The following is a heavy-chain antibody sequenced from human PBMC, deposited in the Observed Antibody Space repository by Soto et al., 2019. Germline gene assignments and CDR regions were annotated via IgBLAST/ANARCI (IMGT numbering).Heavy chain of an antibody. Sequence: GESLKISCKGSGYSFTSYWIGWVRQMPGKGLQWMGIIYPGDSDTRYSPSFQGQVTIPAEKSISTAYLQWSSLKASDTAMYYCARREYSSSWYNYYYGMDVWGQGTTVTVSS. D-gene: IGHD6-13*01. V-gene: IGHV5-51*01. J-gene: IGHJ6*02. CDR3: ARREYSSSWYNYYYGMDV. CDR2: IYPGDSDT. CDR1: GYSFTSYW.